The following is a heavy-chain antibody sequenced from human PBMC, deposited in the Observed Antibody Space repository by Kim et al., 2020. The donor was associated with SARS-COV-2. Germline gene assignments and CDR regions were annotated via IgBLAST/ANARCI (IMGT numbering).Heavy chain of an antibody. CDR1: GFTFRNYA. D-gene: IGHD2-15*01. Sequence: GGSLRLSCVASGFTFRNYAMSWVRQAPGKGLEWVSGISGNGDRTYNADSVKGRFTISRDNSKNMLYLQMNSLRAEDTAVYYCAKSPDLGQCSGGSCGYFDPWGQGTLVTVSS. V-gene: IGHV3-23*01. CDR2: ISGNGDRT. J-gene: IGHJ5*01. CDR3: AKSPDLGQCSGGSCGYFDP.